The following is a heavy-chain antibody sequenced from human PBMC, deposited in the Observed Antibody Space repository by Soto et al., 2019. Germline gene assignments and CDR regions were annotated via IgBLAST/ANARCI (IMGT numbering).Heavy chain of an antibody. J-gene: IGHJ6*03. CDR1: GGSLSDYY. V-gene: IGHV3-23*01. CDR2: ISGSGGST. D-gene: IGHD3-10*01. CDR3: AKRKRSESPEGNYYYYMDV. Sequence: ETLSLTCAVYGGSLSDYYWNWLRQPPGKGLEWVSAISGSGGSTYYADSVKGRFTISRDNSKNTLSLQMNSLRAEDTALYYCAKRKRSESPEGNYYYYMDVWGKGTTVTVSS.